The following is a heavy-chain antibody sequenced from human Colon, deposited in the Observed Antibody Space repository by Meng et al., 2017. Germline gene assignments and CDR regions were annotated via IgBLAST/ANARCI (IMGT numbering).Heavy chain of an antibody. CDR1: GFTFSSYA. V-gene: IGHV3-30*04. D-gene: IGHD5-18*01. J-gene: IGHJ4*02. CDR3: ARERIQLWSHYFDY. Sequence: GESLKISCAASGFTFSSYAMHWVRQAPGKGLEWVAVISYDGSNKYYADSVKGRFTISRDNSKNTLYLQMNSLSAEDTAVYYCARERIQLWSHYFDYWGQGTLVTVSS. CDR2: ISYDGSNK.